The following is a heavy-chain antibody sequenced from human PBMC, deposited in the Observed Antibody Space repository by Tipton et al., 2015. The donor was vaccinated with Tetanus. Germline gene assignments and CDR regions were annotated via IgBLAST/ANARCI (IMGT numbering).Heavy chain of an antibody. V-gene: IGHV5-51*01. Sequence: QSGAEVKKPGESLKISCKGFGYTFNNYWIGWVRQLPGKGLEWMGIIFPGDSDIRYSPSFQGRVTISADKSITTAYLQWSSLRASDTAMYYCARVGGGSKWLFDYWGQGSMVTVSS. J-gene: IGHJ4*02. CDR2: IFPGDSDI. D-gene: IGHD3-16*01. CDR1: GYTFNNYW. CDR3: ARVGGGSKWLFDY.